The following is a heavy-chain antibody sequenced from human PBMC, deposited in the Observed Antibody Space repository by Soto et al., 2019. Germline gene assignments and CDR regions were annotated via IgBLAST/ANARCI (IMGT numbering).Heavy chain of an antibody. CDR2: ISSSGSTI. J-gene: IGHJ6*03. CDR3: ARAFVDIVATISYYYYYMDV. D-gene: IGHD5-12*01. V-gene: IGHV3-11*01. CDR1: GFTFSDYY. Sequence: GGSLRLSCAASGFTFSDYYMSWIRQAPGKGLEWVSYISSSGSTIYYADSVKGRFTISRDNAKNSLYLQMNSLRAEDTAVYYCARAFVDIVATISYYYYYMDVWGKGTTVTVSS.